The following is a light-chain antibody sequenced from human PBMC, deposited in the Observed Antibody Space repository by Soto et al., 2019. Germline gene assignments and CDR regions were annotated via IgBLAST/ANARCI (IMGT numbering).Light chain of an antibody. CDR3: QHSNSHLCT. CDR1: QTISNW. Sequence: DIRMTQSPSSLSASVGDRVTITCRASQTISNWLAWYQQKPGRAPKLLIYAASTLESGVPSRFSGRGSGTEFTLTISSLQPDDFATYYCQHSNSHLCTFGQGTKLEI. V-gene: IGKV1-5*01. J-gene: IGKJ2*02. CDR2: AAS.